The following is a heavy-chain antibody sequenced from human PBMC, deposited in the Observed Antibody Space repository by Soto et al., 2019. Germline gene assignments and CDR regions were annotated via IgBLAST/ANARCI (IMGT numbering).Heavy chain of an antibody. J-gene: IGHJ5*02. V-gene: IGHV4-34*01. Sequence: PSETLSLTCAVYGGSFSGNYWIWIRQPPGKGLEWIGEINHSGSTNYNPSLKSRVTISVDTSKNQFSLKLSSVTAAGTAVYYCARLYDFWSGYYRGWFDPWGQGTLVTVSS. CDR3: ARLYDFWSGYYRGWFDP. CDR1: GGSFSGNY. CDR2: INHSGST. D-gene: IGHD3-3*01.